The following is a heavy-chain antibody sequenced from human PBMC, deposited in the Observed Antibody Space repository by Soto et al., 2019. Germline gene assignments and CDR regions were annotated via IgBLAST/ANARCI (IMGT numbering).Heavy chain of an antibody. Sequence: QVQLVQSRAEVEKPGSSVKVSCKASGGPFSSFALNWVRQAPGQGLEWMGGIIPILGSPNYPQTFQGRVTITADESTSTVYLDLSSLKSEDTAVYYCARQVQMLWAYFDYWGQGTLVTVSS. CDR1: GGPFSSFA. CDR2: IIPILGSP. V-gene: IGHV1-69*01. J-gene: IGHJ4*02. CDR3: ARQVQMLWAYFDY. D-gene: IGHD3-16*01.